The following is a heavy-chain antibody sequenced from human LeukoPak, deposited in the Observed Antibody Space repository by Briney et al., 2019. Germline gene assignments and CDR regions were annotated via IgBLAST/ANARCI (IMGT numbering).Heavy chain of an antibody. CDR3: ARGAPGYCSRTTCPLDY. CDR2: IYYSGST. CDR1: GGSISSYY. J-gene: IGHJ4*02. Sequence: SETLSLTCTVSGGSISSYYWSWIRQPPGKGLEWIGYIYYSGSTNYNPSLKSRVTISLDTSKNQFSLKLSSVTAADTAVYYCARGAPGYCSRTTCPLDYWGQGTLVTVSS. V-gene: IGHV4-59*01. D-gene: IGHD2-2*01.